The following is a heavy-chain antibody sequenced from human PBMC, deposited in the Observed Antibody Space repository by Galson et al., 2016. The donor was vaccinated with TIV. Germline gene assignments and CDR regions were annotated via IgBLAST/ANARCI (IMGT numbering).Heavy chain of an antibody. CDR2: IFPSDSDT. CDR1: GYSFASNW. V-gene: IGHV5-51*03. Sequence: QSGAEVKKPGQSLKISCTGFGYSFASNWIGWVRQMPGKSLEMMGIIFPSDSDTRYIPSFQGQVTISVDKSSSIAYLQLGSLKASETAMYYCAILDSRGFQHWGQGTLVTVSS. CDR3: AILDSRGFQH. D-gene: IGHD3-22*01. J-gene: IGHJ1*01.